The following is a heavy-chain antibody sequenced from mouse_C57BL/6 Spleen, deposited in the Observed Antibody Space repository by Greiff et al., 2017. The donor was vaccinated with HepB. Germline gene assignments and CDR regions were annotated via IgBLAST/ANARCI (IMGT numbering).Heavy chain of an antibody. J-gene: IGHJ1*03. Sequence: QVQLQQSGAELVKPGASVKISCKASGYAFSSYWMNWVKQRPGKGLEWIGQIYPGDGDTNYNGKFKGKATLTADKSSSTASMQLSSLTSEDSAVYFCARGLLPGYFDVWGTGTTVTVSS. V-gene: IGHV1-80*01. CDR1: GYAFSSYW. CDR2: IYPGDGDT. CDR3: ARGLLPGYFDV. D-gene: IGHD1-1*01.